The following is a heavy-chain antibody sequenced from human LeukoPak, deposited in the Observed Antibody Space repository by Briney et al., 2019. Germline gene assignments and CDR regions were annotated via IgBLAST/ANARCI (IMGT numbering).Heavy chain of an antibody. CDR2: IRYDGSNK. CDR3: AKGAYYYDSERFDY. V-gene: IGHV3-30*02. CDR1: GFTFSSYG. J-gene: IGHJ4*02. D-gene: IGHD3-22*01. Sequence: GGSLRLSCAASGFTFSSYGMHWVRQAPGKGLEWVAFIRYDGSNKYYADSVKGRFTISRDNSKNTLYLQMNSLRAEDTAVYYCAKGAYYYDSERFDYWGQGTLVTVSS.